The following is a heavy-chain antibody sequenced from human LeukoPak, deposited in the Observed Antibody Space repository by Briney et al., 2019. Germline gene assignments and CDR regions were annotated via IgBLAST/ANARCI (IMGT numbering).Heavy chain of an antibody. J-gene: IGHJ6*03. V-gene: IGHV1-2*02. CDR1: GYTFTGYY. CDR2: INPNSGGT. CDR3: ERVAATPHRDYYYYYYMDV. D-gene: IGHD2-15*01. Sequence: ASVKVSCKASGYTFTGYYMHWVRQAPGQGLEWMGWINPNSGGTNYAQKFQGRVTMPRDTSISTAYTELRSLRSDDTAVYYCERVAATPHRDYYYYYYMDVWGKGTTVTISS.